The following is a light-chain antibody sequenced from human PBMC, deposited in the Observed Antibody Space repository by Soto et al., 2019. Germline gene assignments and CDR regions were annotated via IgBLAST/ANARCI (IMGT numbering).Light chain of an antibody. CDR3: QQYGQT. CDR1: QTISSSY. Sequence: EIVVTQSPGTLSLSPGERATLSCRASQTISSSYLTWYQQVPGQAPSLLIYAASSRATGIPDRFSGSGSGTVFTLTISRLEPEDFAVYYCQQYGQTFAQGTKLEIK. V-gene: IGKV3-20*01. J-gene: IGKJ2*01. CDR2: AAS.